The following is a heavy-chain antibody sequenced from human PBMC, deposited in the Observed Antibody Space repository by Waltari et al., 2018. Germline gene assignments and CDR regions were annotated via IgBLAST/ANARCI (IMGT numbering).Heavy chain of an antibody. Sequence: QVQLQESGPGLVKPSQTLSLTCPVSGGSISSGSYYWSWIRQPPGQGLEWIGRIYTSGSTNYNPSLKSRVTISVDTSKNQFSLKLSSVTAADTAVYYCARGTLAYCSSTSCWRWFDPWGQGTLVTVSS. CDR1: GGSISSGSYY. J-gene: IGHJ5*02. D-gene: IGHD2-2*01. CDR2: IYTSGST. V-gene: IGHV4-61*02. CDR3: ARGTLAYCSSTSCWRWFDP.